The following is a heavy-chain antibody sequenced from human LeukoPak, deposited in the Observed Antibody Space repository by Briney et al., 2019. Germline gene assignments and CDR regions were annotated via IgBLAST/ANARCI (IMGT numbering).Heavy chain of an antibody. CDR2: ISAGSST. D-gene: IGHD2-2*01. CDR1: GFTFSSYA. V-gene: IGHV3-23*01. CDR3: AKGGSTSPNGINDY. Sequence: GGSLRLSXAASGFTFSSYAMSWVRQAPGKGLEWVSAISAGSSTYNADSVKGRFTISRDNSKNTLYLQMNSLRAEDTAVYYCAKGGSTSPNGINDYWGQGTLVTVSS. J-gene: IGHJ4*02.